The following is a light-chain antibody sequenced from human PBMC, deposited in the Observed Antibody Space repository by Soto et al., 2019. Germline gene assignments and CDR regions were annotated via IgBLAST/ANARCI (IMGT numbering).Light chain of an antibody. CDR3: KHYNSYSEA. Sequence: DIQMTQSPSTLSGSVGDRVTTTSAPSQTISSWLAWYQQKPGKAPRLLIYKASTLKSGVPSRFSGSGSGTEFTLTISSLQTDDFATYYCKHYNSYSEAFGQGTKVDIK. J-gene: IGKJ1*01. CDR1: QTISSW. V-gene: IGKV1-5*03. CDR2: KAS.